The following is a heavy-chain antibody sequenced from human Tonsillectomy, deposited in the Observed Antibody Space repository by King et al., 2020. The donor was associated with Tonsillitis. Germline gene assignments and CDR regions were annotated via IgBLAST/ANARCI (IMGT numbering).Heavy chain of an antibody. CDR3: ATIPQTPTKDIVVVPAAMRGGDYFDY. V-gene: IGHV3-30*03. J-gene: IGHJ4*02. CDR2: ISYDGSNK. Sequence: VQLVESGGGVVQPGRSLRLSCAASGFTFSSYGMHWVRQAPGKGLEWVAVISYDGSNKYYADSVKGRFTISRDNSKNTLYQQMNSLRAEDTAVYYCATIPQTPTKDIVVVPAAMRGGDYFDYWGQGTLVTVSS. CDR1: GFTFSSYG. D-gene: IGHD2-2*01.